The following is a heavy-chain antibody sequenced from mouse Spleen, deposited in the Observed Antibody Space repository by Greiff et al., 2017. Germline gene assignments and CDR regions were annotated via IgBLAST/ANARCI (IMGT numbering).Heavy chain of an antibody. J-gene: IGHJ3*01. CDR1: GYTFTDYN. CDR3: ARSDYGYDVGAWFAY. CDR2: INPNNGGT. V-gene: IGHV1-18*01. D-gene: IGHD2-2*01. Sequence: EVQLQQSGPELVKPGASVKIPCKASGYTFTDYNMDWVKQSHGKSLEWIGDINPNNGGTIYNQKFKGKATLTVDKSSSTAYMELRSLTSEDTAVYYCARSDYGYDVGAWFAYWGQGTLVTVSA.